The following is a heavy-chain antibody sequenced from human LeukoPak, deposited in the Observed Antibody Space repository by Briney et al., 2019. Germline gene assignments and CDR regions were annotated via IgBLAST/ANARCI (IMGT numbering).Heavy chain of an antibody. CDR1: GGSISSSSYY. CDR3: ARRGAGAAAGTFIY. Sequence: SETLSLTCTVSGGSISSSSYYWGWIRQPPGKGLEWIGSIYYSGSTYYNPSLKSRVTISVDTSKNQFSLKLSSVTAADTAVYYCARRGAGAAAGTFIYWGQGTLVTVSS. CDR2: IYYSGST. J-gene: IGHJ4*02. V-gene: IGHV4-39*01. D-gene: IGHD6-13*01.